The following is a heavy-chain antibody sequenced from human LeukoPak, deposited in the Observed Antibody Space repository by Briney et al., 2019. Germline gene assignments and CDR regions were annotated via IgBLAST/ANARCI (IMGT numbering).Heavy chain of an antibody. CDR2: ISWNSGSI. V-gene: IGHV3-9*01. CDR1: GFTFDDYA. D-gene: IGHD2-15*01. CDR3: AKEVDTYYYGMDV. Sequence: GRSLRLSCAASGFTFDDYAMHWVRQAPGKGLEWVSGISWNSGSIGYADSVKGRFTISRDNAKNSLYLQMNSLRAEDTALYYCAKEVDTYYYGMDVWGQGTTVTVSS. J-gene: IGHJ6*02.